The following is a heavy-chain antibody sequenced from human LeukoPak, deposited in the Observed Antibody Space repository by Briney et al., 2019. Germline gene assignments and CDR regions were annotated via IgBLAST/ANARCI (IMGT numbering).Heavy chain of an antibody. CDR1: GFTFSSYS. CDR3: ASPGNYDIPPH. D-gene: IGHD3-9*01. CDR2: ISSSSSYI. J-gene: IGHJ4*02. Sequence: GGSLRLSCAASGFTFSSYSMNWVRQAPGKGLEWVSSISSSSSYIYYADSVKGRFTISRDNAKNSLYLQMNSLRAEDTAVYYCASPGNYDIPPHWGQGTLVTVSS. V-gene: IGHV3-21*01.